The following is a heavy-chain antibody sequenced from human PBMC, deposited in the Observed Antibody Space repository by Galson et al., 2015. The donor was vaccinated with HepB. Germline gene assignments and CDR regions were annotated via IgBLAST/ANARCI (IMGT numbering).Heavy chain of an antibody. D-gene: IGHD1-26*01. Sequence: SLRLSCAASGITFRNYAMSWVRQAPGKGLEWVSTISGSGFNTYYADSVRGHFTISRDNSKNTLYLQMNSLRAEDTAVYYCAKLGDRGSGAFGDYYMDVWGKGTTVTVSS. CDR2: ISGSGFNT. J-gene: IGHJ6*03. CDR1: GITFRNYA. V-gene: IGHV3-23*01. CDR3: AKLGDRGSGAFGDYYMDV.